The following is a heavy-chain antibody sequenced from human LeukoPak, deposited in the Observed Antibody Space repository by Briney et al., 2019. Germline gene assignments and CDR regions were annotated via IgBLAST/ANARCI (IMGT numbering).Heavy chain of an antibody. CDR2: INSDGTTT. J-gene: IGHJ4*02. V-gene: IGHV3-74*01. Sequence: PGESLRLSCAASGFSFSSYWMHWVRQVPGKGLAWVSRINSDGTTTNYADSVKGRFTISRDNAKSTLYLQVSSLRVDDTAVYYCARDLGVTTYWGRGTLVIVSS. CDR3: ARDLGVTTY. CDR1: GFSFSSYW. D-gene: IGHD4-17*01.